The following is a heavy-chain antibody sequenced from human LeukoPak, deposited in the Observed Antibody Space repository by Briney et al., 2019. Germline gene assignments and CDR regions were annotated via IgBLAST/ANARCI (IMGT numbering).Heavy chain of an antibody. CDR2: ISGSGGST. Sequence: GGSLRLSCAASGFAFSSYAIHWVRQAPGKGLEWVSAISGSGGSTYYADSVKCRFTISRDNSKNTLYLQMNSLGAEDTAVYYCAKDGASRRITIFGVVFRGMDVWGQGTTVTVSS. CDR3: AKDGASRRITIFGVVFRGMDV. CDR1: GFAFSSYA. J-gene: IGHJ6*02. D-gene: IGHD3-3*01. V-gene: IGHV3-23*01.